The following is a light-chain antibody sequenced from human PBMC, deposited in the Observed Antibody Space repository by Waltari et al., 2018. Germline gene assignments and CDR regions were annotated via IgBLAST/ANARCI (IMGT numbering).Light chain of an antibody. CDR3: SSYEGTNNYV. J-gene: IGLJ1*01. Sequence: QSALTPPPSASGPPGQSVTISCTGTSRHVGAYHFVSWYPHHPRQAPKLLLYDVTKRPSGVPDRFSGSKSGNTASLTVSGLQAEDEADYYCSSYEGTNNYVFGTGTKVTVL. CDR1: SRHVGAYHF. V-gene: IGLV2-8*01. CDR2: DVT.